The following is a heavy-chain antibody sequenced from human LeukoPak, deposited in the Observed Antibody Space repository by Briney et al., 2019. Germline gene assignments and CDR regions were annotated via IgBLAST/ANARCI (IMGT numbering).Heavy chain of an antibody. D-gene: IGHD5-18*01. Sequence: GGSLRLSCAASGFTFSSYEMNWVRQAPGKGLEWVSYISSSGSTIYYADSVKGRFTISRDNAKNSLYLQMNSLRAEDTAVYYCASDGYSYGNYYYYGMDVWGQGTTVTVSS. CDR3: ASDGYSYGNYYYYGMDV. CDR2: ISSSGSTI. CDR1: GFTFSSYE. V-gene: IGHV3-48*03. J-gene: IGHJ6*02.